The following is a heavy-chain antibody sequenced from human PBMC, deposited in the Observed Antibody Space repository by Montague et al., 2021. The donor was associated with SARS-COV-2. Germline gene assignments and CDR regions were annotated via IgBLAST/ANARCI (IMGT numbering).Heavy chain of an antibody. CDR3: ARRGRKLLPVATTIGGFDI. V-gene: IGHV4-39*02. CDR2: IYDSGST. CDR1: GGSISSSNWY. J-gene: IGHJ3*02. Sequence: SETLSLTCTVSGGSISSSNWYWDWIRQPPGKGLEWIGSIYDSGSTYYXPSLKGRVTISVDTSKNHFSLKLSSVTAADTAVYYCARRGRKLLPVATTIGGFDIWGQGTMVTVSS. D-gene: IGHD5-12*01.